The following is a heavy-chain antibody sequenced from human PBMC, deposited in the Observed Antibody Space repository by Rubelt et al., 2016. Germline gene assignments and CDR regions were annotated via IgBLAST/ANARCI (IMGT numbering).Heavy chain of an antibody. CDR3: SNGDY. CDR2: INHSGDS. V-gene: IGHV4-34*01. CDR1: GGSFSDYY. Sequence: QVQLQQWGAGLLKPSETLSLTCAVYGGSFSDYYWSWIRQTAGKGLEWIAEINHSGDSNYNPSLKSRVTMSIDTSKNQFSLKLSSVTAADTAMYFCSNGDYWGRGILVSVSS. J-gene: IGHJ4*02. D-gene: IGHD4/OR15-4a*01.